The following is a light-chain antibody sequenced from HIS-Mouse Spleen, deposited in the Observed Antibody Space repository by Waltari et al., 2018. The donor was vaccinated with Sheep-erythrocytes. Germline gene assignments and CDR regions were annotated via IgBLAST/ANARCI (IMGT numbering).Light chain of an antibody. CDR1: SSDVGSYNL. CDR2: EGS. Sequence: QSALTQPASVSGSPGQSITISCTGTSSDVGSYNLVSWYQPHPGKAPKLMIYEGSKRPSGFSARVSGSKSGKTAALTISGLQAGDEADYYCCSYAGSSTPWVFGGGTKLTVL. V-gene: IGLV2-23*01. CDR3: CSYAGSSTPWV. J-gene: IGLJ3*02.